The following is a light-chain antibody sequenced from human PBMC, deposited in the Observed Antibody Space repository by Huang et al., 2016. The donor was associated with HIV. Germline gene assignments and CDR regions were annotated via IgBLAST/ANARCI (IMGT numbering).Light chain of an antibody. V-gene: IGKV4-1*01. Sequence: DIVMTQSPDSLPVSLGERATINCKSRQSVLDSSNKKNYLAWYQQKPGQPPKLRLYWASVRESGAPDRFRGSGSGTEFTLTINNLQAEDVAVYYCQQYYSTPAFGQGTNVDI. CDR1: QSVLDSSNKKNY. CDR2: WAS. J-gene: IGKJ1*01. CDR3: QQYYSTPA.